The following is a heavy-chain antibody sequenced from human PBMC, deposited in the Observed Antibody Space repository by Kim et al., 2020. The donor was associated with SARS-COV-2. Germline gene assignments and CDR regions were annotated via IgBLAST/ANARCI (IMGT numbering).Heavy chain of an antibody. CDR1: GFTFSSYA. Sequence: GGSLRLSCAASGFTFSSYAMSWVRQAPGKGLEWVSAISGSGGSTYYADSVKGRFTISRDNSKNTLYLQMNSLRAEDTAVYYCAKGPLYSSSWPDGFDYWGQGTLVTVSS. CDR2: ISGSGGST. V-gene: IGHV3-23*01. D-gene: IGHD6-13*01. CDR3: AKGPLYSSSWPDGFDY. J-gene: IGHJ4*02.